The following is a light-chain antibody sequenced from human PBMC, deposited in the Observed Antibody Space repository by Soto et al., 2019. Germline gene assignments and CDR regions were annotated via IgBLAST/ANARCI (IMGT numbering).Light chain of an antibody. CDR2: KAS. J-gene: IGKJ2*01. Sequence: DIQMTQSPSTLSSSVGDRVTITCRASQSISSWLAWYQQKPGRAPKLLIYKASTLESGVPSRFSGSGSGTEFTLTISSLQPDDFATYYCQQYNSYPYTFGQGTKLEIK. CDR3: QQYNSYPYT. CDR1: QSISSW. V-gene: IGKV1-5*03.